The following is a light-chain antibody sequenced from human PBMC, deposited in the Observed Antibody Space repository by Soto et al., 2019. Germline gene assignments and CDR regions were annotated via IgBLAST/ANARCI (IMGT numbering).Light chain of an antibody. CDR1: QDIRSS. V-gene: IGKV3-15*01. Sequence: EIVMTQSPATLSVSPGERATLSCRASQDIRSSLAWYQQKPGQAPRLLIYGASTRATGVPATFSGSGSGTEFTLSISSLQSEDLGVYYCQQDSSSPLTFGGGTKVEIK. J-gene: IGKJ4*01. CDR3: QQDSSSPLT. CDR2: GAS.